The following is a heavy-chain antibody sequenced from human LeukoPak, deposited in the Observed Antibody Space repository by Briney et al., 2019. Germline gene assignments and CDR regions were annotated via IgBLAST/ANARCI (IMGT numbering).Heavy chain of an antibody. J-gene: IGHJ4*02. CDR2: IYTSETT. D-gene: IGHD2-2*01. V-gene: IGHV4-4*09. CDR3: ARHRSPSSLSFFDI. CDR1: GAPISSYY. Sequence: PSETLSLTCTVSGAPISSYYWSWIRQPPGKGLEWIGYIYTSETTNFNPALRSRVTISIDTSKNQVSLRLSSVTAADTALYYCARHRSPSSLSFFDIWGQGMLVIVSS.